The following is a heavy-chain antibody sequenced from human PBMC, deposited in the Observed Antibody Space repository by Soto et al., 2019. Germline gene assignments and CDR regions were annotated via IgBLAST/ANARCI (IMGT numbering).Heavy chain of an antibody. CDR1: GFTFSSYG. D-gene: IGHD6-13*01. CDR2: ISYDGSNK. Sequence: QVQLVESGGGVVQPGRSMRLSCAASGFTFSSYGMHWVRQAPGKGLEWVAVISYDGSNKYYADSVKGRFTISRDNSKNTLYLQMNSLRAEDTAVYYCAKDCRRGYYYYYGMDVWGQGTTVTVSS. CDR3: AKDCRRGYYYYYGMDV. J-gene: IGHJ6*02. V-gene: IGHV3-30*18.